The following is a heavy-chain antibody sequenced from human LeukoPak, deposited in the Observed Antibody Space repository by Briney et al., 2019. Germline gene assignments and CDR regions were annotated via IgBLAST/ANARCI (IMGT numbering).Heavy chain of an antibody. Sequence: PGGSLRLSCAASGFSFSDFGMHWIRQAPGKGLEWVTLIRSDGSSIYYADSVKGRFTISRDNSRNTLYLQMNSLRVEDTAVYYCAKDSDEYGNDCWGQGILVTVST. CDR3: AKDSDEYGNDC. V-gene: IGHV3-30*02. J-gene: IGHJ4*02. CDR1: GFSFSDFG. CDR2: IRSDGSSI. D-gene: IGHD4-11*01.